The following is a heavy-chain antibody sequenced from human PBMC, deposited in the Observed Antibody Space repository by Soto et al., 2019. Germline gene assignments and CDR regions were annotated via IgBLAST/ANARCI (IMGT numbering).Heavy chain of an antibody. CDR2: IYHSGST. J-gene: IGHJ5*02. V-gene: IGHV4-4*02. CDR3: ARAGLRETYYDILTGYSGQFDP. Sequence: SETLSLTCAVSGGSISSSNWWSWVRQPPGKGLEWIGEIYHSGSTNYNPSLKSRVTISVDKSKNQFSLKLSSVTAADTAVYYCARAGLRETYYDILTGYSGQFDPWGQGTLVTVSS. D-gene: IGHD3-9*01. CDR1: GGSISSSNW.